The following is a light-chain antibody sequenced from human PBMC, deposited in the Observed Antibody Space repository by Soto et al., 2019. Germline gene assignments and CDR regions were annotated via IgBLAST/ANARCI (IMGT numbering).Light chain of an antibody. CDR1: RTNIGAGYD. J-gene: IGLJ1*01. CDR2: GNS. V-gene: IGLV1-40*01. CDR3: QSYDSSPSYV. Sequence: QSVLTQPPSVSGAPGQRVTISCTGSRTNIGAGYDVHWYQHLPGTTPKLLIYGNSNRPSGVPDRFSGSKSGTSASLAITGLQAEDEADYYCQSYDSSPSYVFGTGTKLTVL.